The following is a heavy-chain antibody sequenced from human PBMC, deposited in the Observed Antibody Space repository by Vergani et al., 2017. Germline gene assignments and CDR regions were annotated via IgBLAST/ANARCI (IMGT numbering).Heavy chain of an antibody. J-gene: IGHJ4*02. V-gene: IGHV4-39*07. CDR2: IYHSGST. CDR1: GGSISSSSYY. D-gene: IGHD6-6*01. CDR3: ARAKGGSSKSGFDY. Sequence: QLQLQESGPGLVKPSETLSLTCTVSGGSISSSSYYWGWIRQPPGKGLEWIGYIYHSGSTYYNPSLKSRVTISVDRSKNQFSLKLSSVTAADTAVYYCARAKGGSSKSGFDYWGQGTLVTVSS.